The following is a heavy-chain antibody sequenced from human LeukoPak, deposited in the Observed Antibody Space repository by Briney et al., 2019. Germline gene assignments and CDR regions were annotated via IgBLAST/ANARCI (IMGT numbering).Heavy chain of an antibody. V-gene: IGHV3-30-3*01. D-gene: IGHD1-26*01. CDR2: ISYDGSNK. CDR1: GFTFSSYA. J-gene: IGHJ4*02. CDR3: ARDQGGSYYYDY. Sequence: GRSLRLSCAASGFTFSSYAMHWVRQAPGKGLEWVAVISYDGSNKYYADSVKGRFTISRDNSKNTLYLQMNSLRAEDTAVYYCARDQGGSYYYDYWGQGTLVTVSS.